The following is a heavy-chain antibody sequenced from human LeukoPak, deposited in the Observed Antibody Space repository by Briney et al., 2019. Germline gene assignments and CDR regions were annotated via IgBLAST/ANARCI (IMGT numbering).Heavy chain of an antibody. CDR1: GYTFTGYY. V-gene: IGHV1-2*02. J-gene: IGHJ3*02. Sequence: ASVKVSCKGSGYTFTGYYMHWVRQAPGQGLEWMGWINPNSGDTNYAQKFQGRVTTTRDMSISTAYMEQSRLRSDDTAMYYCARGKNWLDAFDIWGQGTVVTVSS. CDR3: ARGKNWLDAFDI. CDR2: INPNSGDT. D-gene: IGHD1-1*01.